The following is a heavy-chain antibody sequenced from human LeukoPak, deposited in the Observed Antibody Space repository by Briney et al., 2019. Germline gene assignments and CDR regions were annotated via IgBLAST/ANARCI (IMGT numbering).Heavy chain of an antibody. J-gene: IGHJ4*02. CDR1: GFTFSSYA. Sequence: SGGSLRLSCGASGFTFSSYAMSWVREAPARGLEWVSSLRGNGDTFYADSVKGRFTLSRDESRNTVYLQLNNLRVEDTAVYYCAKASWASNADAVLWGQGTVVTVSS. CDR2: LRGNGDT. D-gene: IGHD1-1*01. CDR3: AKASWASNADAVL. V-gene: IGHV3-23*01.